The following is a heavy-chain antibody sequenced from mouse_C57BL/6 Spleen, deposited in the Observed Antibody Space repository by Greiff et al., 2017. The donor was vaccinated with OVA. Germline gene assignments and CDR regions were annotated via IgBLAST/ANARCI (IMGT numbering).Heavy chain of an antibody. D-gene: IGHD1-1*02. CDR3: ARGAMVYYYAMDY. J-gene: IGHJ4*01. Sequence: QVQLQQPGAELVKPGASVKLSCKASGYTFTSYWMHWVKQRPGQGLEWIGMIHPNSGSTNYNEKFKSKATLTVDKSSSTAYMQLSSLTSEDSAVYYCARGAMVYYYAMDYWGQGTSVTVSS. V-gene: IGHV1-64*01. CDR2: IHPNSGST. CDR1: GYTFTSYW.